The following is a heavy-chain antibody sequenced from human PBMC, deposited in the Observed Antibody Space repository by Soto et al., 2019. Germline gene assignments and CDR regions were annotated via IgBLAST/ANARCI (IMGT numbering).Heavy chain of an antibody. CDR1: GYIFTNYW. CDR2: IYPGGSDT. V-gene: IGHV5-51*01. Sequence: PGESLKISCKGSGYIFTNYWLGWVRQMPGKGLEWMGIIYPGGSDTRYRPSFQGQVTISADKSNSTAYLQWSSLKASDTAMYYCARPSGTSGWYDYWGQGTLVTVSS. D-gene: IGHD6-19*01. CDR3: ARPSGTSGWYDY. J-gene: IGHJ4*02.